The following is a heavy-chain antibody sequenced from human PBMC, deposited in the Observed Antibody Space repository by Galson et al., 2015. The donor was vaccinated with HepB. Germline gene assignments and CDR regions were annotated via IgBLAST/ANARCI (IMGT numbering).Heavy chain of an antibody. V-gene: IGHV3-23*01. J-gene: IGHJ4*02. CDR2: ISSSGGGT. CDR3: AKAETYYYDASGYSIDY. CDR1: GFTFSSYA. D-gene: IGHD3-22*01. Sequence: SLRLSCAASGFTFSSYAMSWVRQAPGKGLEWVSAISSSGGGTYYADSVKGRFTISRGNSNNTLYLRMNSLRAEDTAVYFCAKAETYYYDASGYSIDYWGQGTLVTVSS.